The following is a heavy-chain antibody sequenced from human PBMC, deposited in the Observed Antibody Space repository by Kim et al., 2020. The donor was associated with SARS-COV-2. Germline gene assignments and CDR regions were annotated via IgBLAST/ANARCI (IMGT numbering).Heavy chain of an antibody. CDR3: TTVAPGNYYYYYGMDV. D-gene: IGHD5-12*01. V-gene: IGHV3-15*01. J-gene: IGHJ6*02. Sequence: PVKGRFTISRDDSKNTLYLQMNSLKTEDTAVYYCTTVAPGNYYYYYGMDVWGQGTTVTVSS.